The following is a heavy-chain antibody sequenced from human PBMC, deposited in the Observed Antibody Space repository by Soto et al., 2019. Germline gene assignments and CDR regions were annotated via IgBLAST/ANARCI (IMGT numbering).Heavy chain of an antibody. CDR3: ARVTVTSSYGMDV. J-gene: IGHJ6*02. CDR1: GGSVSSGTYY. V-gene: IGHV4-61*01. D-gene: IGHD4-17*01. Sequence: PSETLSLTCTVSGGSVSSGTYYWSWIRQPPGKGLEWIGYIYNSGSTNYNPSLKSRVPISVDTSKNQFSLKLSSVTAADTAVYYCARVTVTSSYGMDVWGQGTTVTVSS. CDR2: IYNSGST.